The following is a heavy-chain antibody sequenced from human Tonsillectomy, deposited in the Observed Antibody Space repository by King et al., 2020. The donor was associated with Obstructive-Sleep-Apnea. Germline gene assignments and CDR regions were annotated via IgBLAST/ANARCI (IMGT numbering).Heavy chain of an antibody. J-gene: IGHJ6*02. CDR2: ISISSSYI. D-gene: IGHD3-9*01. CDR3: AGSPEGGGYDILTGYYRVYYGMDV. V-gene: IGHV3-21*01. CDR1: GFTFSSYS. Sequence: VQLVESGGGLVKPGGALRLSCAASGFTFSSYSMNWVRQAPGKGLEWVSSISISSSYIYYAASVKGRFTISRDNAKNSLYLQMNSLRAEDTAVYYCAGSPEGGGYDILTGYYRVYYGMDVWGQGTTVTVSS.